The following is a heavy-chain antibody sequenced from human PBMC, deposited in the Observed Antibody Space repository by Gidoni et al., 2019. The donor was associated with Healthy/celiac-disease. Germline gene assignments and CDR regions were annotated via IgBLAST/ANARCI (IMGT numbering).Heavy chain of an antibody. D-gene: IGHD2-15*01. V-gene: IGHV1-2*04. CDR3: AREGRDALVVAATPTWGANYYYYGMDV. Sequence: QVQLVQSGAEVKKPGASVKVSCKDYGYTFTGYYMHWVRQAPGQGLEWMGWINPNSGGANYAQKFQGWVTMTRDTSISTAYMELSRLRSDDTAVYYCAREGRDALVVAATPTWGANYYYYGMDVWGQGTTVTVSS. CDR2: INPNSGGA. CDR1: GYTFTGYY. J-gene: IGHJ6*02.